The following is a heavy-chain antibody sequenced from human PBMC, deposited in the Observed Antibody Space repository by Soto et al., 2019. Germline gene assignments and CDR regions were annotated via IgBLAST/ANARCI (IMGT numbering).Heavy chain of an antibody. CDR3: ARDQGGATDY. Sequence: VQLVESGGGLVQPGGSLRLSCAASGFTFSDHHMDWVRQAPGKGLEWVGRSRNKANSYTTEYAASVKGRFTISRDDSKNSLYLQMNSLKTEDTAVYYCARDQGGATDYWGQGTLVTVSS. J-gene: IGHJ4*02. CDR1: GFTFSDHH. V-gene: IGHV3-72*01. CDR2: SRNKANSYTT. D-gene: IGHD1-26*01.